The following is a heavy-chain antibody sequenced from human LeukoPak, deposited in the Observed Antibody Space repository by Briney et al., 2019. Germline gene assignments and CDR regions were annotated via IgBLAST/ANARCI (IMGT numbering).Heavy chain of an antibody. CDR3: AKSTRAVMAMMDV. Sequence: GGSLRLSCAASGFTFSSYWMHWVRQAPGKGLVWVSRINTDGSSTNYADSVKGRFTISRDNAKNSLFLQMNSLRAEDTAVYFCAKSTRAVMAMMDVWGKGTTVTVSS. J-gene: IGHJ6*04. D-gene: IGHD3-16*01. CDR1: GFTFSSYW. CDR2: INTDGSST. V-gene: IGHV3-74*01.